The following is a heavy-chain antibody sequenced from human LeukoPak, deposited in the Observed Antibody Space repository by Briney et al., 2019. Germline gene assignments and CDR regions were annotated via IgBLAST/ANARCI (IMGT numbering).Heavy chain of an antibody. CDR1: GASISSYY. Sequence: SETLSLTCTVSGASISSYYWSWIRQPPGKGLEWIGNIYNSGSTNYNPSLKSRATISIDTSKSQFSLKLSSVTAADTAVYYCARGHYRGTYPLHWFDPWGQGTLVTVSS. J-gene: IGHJ5*02. CDR2: IYNSGST. D-gene: IGHD1-26*01. V-gene: IGHV4-59*01. CDR3: ARGHYRGTYPLHWFDP.